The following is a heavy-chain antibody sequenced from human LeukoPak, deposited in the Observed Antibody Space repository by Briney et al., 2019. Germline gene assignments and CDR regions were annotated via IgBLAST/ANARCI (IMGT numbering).Heavy chain of an antibody. Sequence: GGSLRLSCAASGFTLSSYWMHWVRQAPGKGLVWVSRIHSDGRSTTYADSVKGRFTISRANAKNTLYLQMNSLRAEDTAVYYCARGGAFCGGDCYQIDYWGQGTLVIVSS. CDR3: ARGGAFCGGDCYQIDY. CDR2: IHSDGRST. J-gene: IGHJ4*02. V-gene: IGHV3-74*01. CDR1: GFTLSSYW. D-gene: IGHD2-21*02.